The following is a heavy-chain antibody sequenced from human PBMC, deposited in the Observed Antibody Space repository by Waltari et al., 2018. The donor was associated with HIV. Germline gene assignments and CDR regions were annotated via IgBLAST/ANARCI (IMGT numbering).Heavy chain of an antibody. D-gene: IGHD1-1*01. V-gene: IGHV3-11*01. Sequence: QVHLVESGGGLVKPGGSLRLSCAASGFTFSDYYMSLIRQAPGKGLEWISYISGSGDTVHYTDSVKGRFTFSRDNAKNSLYLQMNSLRAEDAAVYYCARGNNWNDSPYYYYGMDVWGQGTTVTVSS. CDR2: ISGSGDTV. CDR3: ARGNNWNDSPYYYYGMDV. CDR1: GFTFSDYY. J-gene: IGHJ6*02.